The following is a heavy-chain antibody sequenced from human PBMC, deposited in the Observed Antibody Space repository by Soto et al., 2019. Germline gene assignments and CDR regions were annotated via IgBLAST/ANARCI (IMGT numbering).Heavy chain of an antibody. D-gene: IGHD6-13*01. Sequence: QVQLVQSGAEVKKPGASVKASCKTSGYTFTSYDINWVRQATGHGLEWMGWMNPNSGNTGYAQNLQGRVTMTRNTSISTAYMELSGLRSDDTAVYYCARGRSTSWFSDYWGQGTLVTVSS. CDR3: ARGRSTSWFSDY. J-gene: IGHJ4*02. CDR2: MNPNSGNT. V-gene: IGHV1-8*01. CDR1: GYTFTSYD.